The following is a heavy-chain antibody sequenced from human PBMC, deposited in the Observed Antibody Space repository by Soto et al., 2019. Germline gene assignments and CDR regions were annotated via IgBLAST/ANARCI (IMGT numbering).Heavy chain of an antibody. CDR3: ARAYSYYGSGSPTLDY. J-gene: IGHJ4*02. Sequence: QVQLVQSGAEVKKPGASVKVSCKASGYTFTSYGISWVRQAPGQGLEWMGWISAYNGNTTYAQKLQGRVTMTTDTSTSTAYMELRSLRSDDTAVYYCARAYSYYGSGSPTLDYWGQGTLVTVSS. D-gene: IGHD3-10*01. CDR1: GYTFTSYG. V-gene: IGHV1-18*01. CDR2: ISAYNGNT.